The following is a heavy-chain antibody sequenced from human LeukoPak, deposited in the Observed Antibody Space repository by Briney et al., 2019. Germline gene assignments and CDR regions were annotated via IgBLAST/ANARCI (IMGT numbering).Heavy chain of an antibody. D-gene: IGHD3-22*01. J-gene: IGHJ4*02. Sequence: SETLSLTRTVSGGSISSFYWSWIRQPAGKGLEWIGRIYTSGSTNYNPSLKSRVTMSVDTSKNQFSLELSSVTAADTAVYYCARDRYYYDSSGYLFDYWGQGTLVTVSS. CDR3: ARDRYYYDSSGYLFDY. CDR2: IYTSGST. CDR1: GGSISSFY. V-gene: IGHV4-4*07.